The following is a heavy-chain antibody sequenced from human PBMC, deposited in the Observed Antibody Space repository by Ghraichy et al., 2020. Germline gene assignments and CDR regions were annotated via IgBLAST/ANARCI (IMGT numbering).Heavy chain of an antibody. Sequence: LSLTCAASRFSFTNYGMHWVRQGPGKGLEWVAVISNDGSTKLYADSVKGRFTISRDNSKNTLYLEMSSLRVEDTAVYYCAKTPDPGHYHYYFYYYGMDVWGQGTTVAVSS. J-gene: IGHJ6*02. D-gene: IGHD3-9*01. V-gene: IGHV3-30*18. CDR3: AKTPDPGHYHYYFYYYGMDV. CDR1: RFSFTNYG. CDR2: ISNDGSTK.